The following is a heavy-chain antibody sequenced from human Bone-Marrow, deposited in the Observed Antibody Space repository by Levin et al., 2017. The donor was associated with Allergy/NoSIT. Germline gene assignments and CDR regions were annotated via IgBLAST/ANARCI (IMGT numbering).Heavy chain of an antibody. CDR3: ARHLGGGGSDY. CDR2: IYYLGGT. Sequence: SQTLSLTCSVSGASISDDNSYWCWIRQSPGKGLEWVGNIYYLGGTHYNPSLMSRVTISIDTSKKHFSLRLNSVTAAATAVYYCARHLGGGGSDYWGQGTLVTVSS. J-gene: IGHJ4*02. D-gene: IGHD5-24*01. V-gene: IGHV4-39*01. CDR1: GASISDDNSY.